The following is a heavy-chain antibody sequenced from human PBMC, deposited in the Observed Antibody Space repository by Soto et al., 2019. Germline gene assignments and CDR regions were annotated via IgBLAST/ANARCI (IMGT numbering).Heavy chain of an antibody. CDR1: GFIFSSYG. D-gene: IGHD6-6*01. J-gene: IGHJ6*02. CDR2: IWYDGNNK. V-gene: IGHV3-33*01. Sequence: QVQLVESGGGVVQPGTSLRLSCAASGFIFSSYGMHWVRQAPGKGLEWVAVIWYDGNNKYYANSVKGRFTVSRDNSKNPLYVQMTSLSAEDTAVYYWARLGSSGPGGGMDVWGQGTTVTVSS. CDR3: ARLGSSGPGGGMDV.